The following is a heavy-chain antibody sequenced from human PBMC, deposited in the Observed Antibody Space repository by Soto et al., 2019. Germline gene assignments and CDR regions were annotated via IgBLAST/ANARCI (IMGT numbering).Heavy chain of an antibody. CDR1: GGSFSGYY. J-gene: IGHJ4*02. Sequence: TLSLTCAVYGGSFSGYYWSWIRQPPGKGLEWIGEINHSGSTNYNPSLKSRVTTSVDTSKSQFSLRLSSVTAADTAVYYCAIGKYSSSMTKWGIDYWGQGTLVTVSS. CDR3: AIGKYSSSMTKWGIDY. D-gene: IGHD6-6*01. CDR2: INHSGST. V-gene: IGHV4-34*01.